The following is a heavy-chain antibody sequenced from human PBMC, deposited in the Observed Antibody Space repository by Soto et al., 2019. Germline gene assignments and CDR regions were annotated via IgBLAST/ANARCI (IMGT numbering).Heavy chain of an antibody. CDR1: GFSLSTSGVA. Sequence: QITLQESGPPLVKPTQTLTLTCTFSGFSLSTSGVAVGWIRQPPGKALEWLALIYWDDDRRYSPSLKSRVTIIKDTSKNQVVLTMTNMDPVDTGTYYCTHMRSYYGSGRHAFDIWGQGTMVTVSS. CDR3: THMRSYYGSGRHAFDI. V-gene: IGHV2-5*02. D-gene: IGHD3-10*01. J-gene: IGHJ3*02. CDR2: IYWDDDR.